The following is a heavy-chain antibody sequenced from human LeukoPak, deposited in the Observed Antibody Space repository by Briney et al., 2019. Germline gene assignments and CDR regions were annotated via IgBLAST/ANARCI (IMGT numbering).Heavy chain of an antibody. CDR1: GGSISSYY. Sequence: SETLSLTCTVSGGSISSYYWSWIRQPPGKGLEWIGYIYYSGSTNYNPSLKSRVTISVDTSRNQFSLKLSSVTAADTAVYYCARTTEGGYTYGYFYYYYMDVWGKGTTVTISS. V-gene: IGHV4-59*01. CDR2: IYYSGST. D-gene: IGHD5-18*01. CDR3: ARTTEGGYTYGYFYYYYMDV. J-gene: IGHJ6*03.